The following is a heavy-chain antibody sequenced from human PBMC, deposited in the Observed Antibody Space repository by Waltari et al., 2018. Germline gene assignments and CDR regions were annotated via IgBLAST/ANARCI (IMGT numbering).Heavy chain of an antibody. Sequence: QVQLVASGGGVVQPGRSLRLSCAASSFTFSSYGLHWARQAPGKGLEWVAVISYDGSSKYYADSVRGRFTISRDNSKNTLYLQMNSLRAEDTAVYYCARELSPYYLYYHMDVWGKGTTVTVSS. V-gene: IGHV3-30*03. J-gene: IGHJ6*03. CDR3: ARELSPYYLYYHMDV. D-gene: IGHD3-16*01. CDR1: SFTFSSYG. CDR2: ISYDGSSK.